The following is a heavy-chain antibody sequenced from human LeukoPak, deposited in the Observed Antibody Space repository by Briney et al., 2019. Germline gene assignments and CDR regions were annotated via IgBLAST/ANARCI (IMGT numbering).Heavy chain of an antibody. D-gene: IGHD3-10*01. V-gene: IGHV4-38-2*02. Sequence: SETLSLTCTVSGYSISSGYYWGWIRQPPGKGLEWIGSIYHSGSTYYNPSLKSRVTISVDTSKNQFSLKLSSVAAADTAVYYCARVFDSGSQAYFYYMDVWGKGTTVTISS. CDR1: GYSISSGYY. CDR2: IYHSGST. CDR3: ARVFDSGSQAYFYYMDV. J-gene: IGHJ6*03.